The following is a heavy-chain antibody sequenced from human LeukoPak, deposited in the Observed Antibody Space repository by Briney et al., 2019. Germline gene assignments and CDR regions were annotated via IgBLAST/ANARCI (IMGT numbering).Heavy chain of an antibody. CDR2: IIPIFGTA. D-gene: IGHD2-21*02. CDR1: GGTFSSYA. V-gene: IGHV1-69*05. CDR3: AREVTPFDAFDI. J-gene: IGHJ3*02. Sequence: SVKVSCKASGGTFSSYAISWVRQGPGQGVEWMGRIIPIFGTANYAQKFQGRVTITTDESTSTAYMELSSLRSEDTAVYYCAREVTPFDAFDIWGQGTMVTVSS.